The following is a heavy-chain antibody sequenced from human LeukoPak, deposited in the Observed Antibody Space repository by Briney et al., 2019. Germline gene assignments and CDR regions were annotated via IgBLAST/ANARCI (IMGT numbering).Heavy chain of an antibody. CDR3: ARDYTVVTPSGAFDI. CDR1: GFTVSSNY. D-gene: IGHD4-23*01. V-gene: IGHV3-53*01. J-gene: IGHJ3*02. Sequence: PGGSLRLSCAASGFTVSSNYMSWVRQAPGKGLEWVSVIYSGGSTYYADSVKGRSTISRDNSKNTLYLQMNSLRAEDTAVYYCARDYTVVTPSGAFDIWGQGTMVTVSS. CDR2: IYSGGST.